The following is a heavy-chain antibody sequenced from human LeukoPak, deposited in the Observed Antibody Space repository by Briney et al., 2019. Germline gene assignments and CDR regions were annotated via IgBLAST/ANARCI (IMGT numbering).Heavy chain of an antibody. J-gene: IGHJ4*02. CDR1: GYTFTELA. CDR3: APRNVYKGYFDN. Sequence: GASVKVSCKVSGYTFTELAMHWVRQAPGKGLDWMGSFDPEDGERIYAQKLQGRLIMTEDTSTDTAYLELSSLRSDDTAVYYCAPRNVYKGYFDNWGQGTLVTVSS. V-gene: IGHV1-24*01. CDR2: FDPEDGER. D-gene: IGHD5-24*01.